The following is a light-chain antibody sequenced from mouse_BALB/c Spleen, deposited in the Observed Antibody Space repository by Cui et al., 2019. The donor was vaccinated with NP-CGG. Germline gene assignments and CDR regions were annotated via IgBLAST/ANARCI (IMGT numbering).Light chain of an antibody. V-gene: IGLV1*01. CDR2: GTN. CDR1: TGAVTTRNY. Sequence: QAVETKESALTTSPGETVTLTCRSSTGAVTTRNYANWVQEKPDHLFTGLIGGTNNRAPGVPARFSGSLIGDKAALTITGAQTEDEAIYFCALWYSNHWVFGGGTKLTVL. J-gene: IGLJ1*01. CDR3: ALWYSNHWV.